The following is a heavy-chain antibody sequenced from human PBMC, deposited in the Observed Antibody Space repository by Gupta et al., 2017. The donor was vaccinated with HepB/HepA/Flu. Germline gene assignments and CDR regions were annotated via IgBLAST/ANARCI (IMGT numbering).Heavy chain of an antibody. CDR1: GFTYSNFW. D-gene: IGHD3-10*01. J-gene: IGHJ3*01. V-gene: IGHV3-7*04. Sequence: EVQLVESGGGLVQPGGSLRLSCEVSGFTYSNFWMNWFRQAPGKGLEWVANIKQDSTEKNFADSVKGRFTISRDNIKNSLYLEMNSLRVEDTAVFYCARGGVPHAFDVWGQGTMVTVSS. CDR3: ARGGVPHAFDV. CDR2: IKQDSTEK.